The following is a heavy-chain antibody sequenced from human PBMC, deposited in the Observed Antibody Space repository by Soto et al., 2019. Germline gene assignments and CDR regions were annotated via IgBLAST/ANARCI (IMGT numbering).Heavy chain of an antibody. V-gene: IGHV1-69*02. CDR3: ARRPLTGYYSLRDWDI. CDR1: GGTFSSYT. Sequence: SVKVSCKASGGTFSSYTISWVRQAPGQGLEWMGRIIPILGIANYAQKFQGRVTITADKSTSTAYMELSSLRSEDTAVYYCARRPLTGYYSLRDWDIWGQGTMVTVSS. D-gene: IGHD3-9*01. J-gene: IGHJ3*02. CDR2: IIPILGIA.